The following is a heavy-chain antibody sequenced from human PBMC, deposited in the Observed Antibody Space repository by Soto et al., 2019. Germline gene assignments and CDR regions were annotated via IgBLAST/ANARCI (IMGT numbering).Heavy chain of an antibody. D-gene: IGHD1-26*01. CDR2: ISGQIAKT. J-gene: IGHJ4*02. V-gene: IGHV1-18*04. CDR3: ARGPPSGSFSLTPRY. Sequence: QVQLVQSGPELKKPGASVKVSCKASGYSFHNFGIVWVRQAPGQGLEWMGWISGQIAKTNYAQKFQGKVTMTTDTSTSTAYMELNTLTSDDTAMYYCARGPPSGSFSLTPRYWGQRTLVTVSS. CDR1: GYSFHNFG.